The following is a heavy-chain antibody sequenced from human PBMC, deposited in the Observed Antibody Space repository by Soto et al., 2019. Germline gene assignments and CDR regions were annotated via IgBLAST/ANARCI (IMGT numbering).Heavy chain of an antibody. Sequence: QVQLVQSGAEVRKPGASVKVSCKASGYTFTNYGISWVRQAPGQGLEWMGWISAYNGDTNYAQKVQGRVTMTTDTSTSTAYMDLRSLRSDDTAMYYCARESLGTETTAWLDPWGQVTLVTVSS. D-gene: IGHD1-1*01. V-gene: IGHV1-18*04. CDR3: ARESLGTETTAWLDP. CDR2: ISAYNGDT. J-gene: IGHJ5*02. CDR1: GYTFTNYG.